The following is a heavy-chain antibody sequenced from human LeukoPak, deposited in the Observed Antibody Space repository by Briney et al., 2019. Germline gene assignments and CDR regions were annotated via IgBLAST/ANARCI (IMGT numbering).Heavy chain of an antibody. V-gene: IGHV4-30-2*01. CDR2: IYHSGST. J-gene: IGHJ5*02. Sequence: SETLSLTCTVSGGSISSGGYYWSWIRQPPGKGLEWIGYIYHSGSTYYNPSLKSRVTISVDRSKNQFSLKLSSVTAADTAVYYCARDREPNWFDPWGQGTLVTVSS. CDR1: GGSISSGGYY. D-gene: IGHD1-14*01. CDR3: ARDREPNWFDP.